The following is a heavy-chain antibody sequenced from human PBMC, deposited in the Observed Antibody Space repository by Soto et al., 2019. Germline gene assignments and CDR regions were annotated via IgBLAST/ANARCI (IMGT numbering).Heavy chain of an antibody. CDR1: GFTFNDYA. D-gene: IGHD3-3*01. CDR3: ARGRYELLYDSFDY. CDR2: IGGGGSYI. J-gene: IGHJ4*02. Sequence: DVQLVESGGGLVKPGGSLRLSCAASGFTFNDYAMNWVRQGPGKGLEWVAHIGGGGSYICYADSLKGRFTISRDSAENSVYLQMNSLRPEDTGVYYCARGRYELLYDSFDYWGQGALVTVSS. V-gene: IGHV3-21*01.